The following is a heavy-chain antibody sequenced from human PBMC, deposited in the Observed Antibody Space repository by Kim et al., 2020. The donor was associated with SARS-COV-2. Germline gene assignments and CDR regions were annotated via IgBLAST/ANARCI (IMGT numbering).Heavy chain of an antibody. Sequence: THYADSVKGRFTISRDNSRNSLYLQMNSLRIEDTALYYCAKEYTDATLDYWGQGTLVPV. CDR3: AKEYTDATLDY. J-gene: IGHJ4*02. V-gene: IGHV3-43*01. D-gene: IGHD5-18*01. CDR2: T.